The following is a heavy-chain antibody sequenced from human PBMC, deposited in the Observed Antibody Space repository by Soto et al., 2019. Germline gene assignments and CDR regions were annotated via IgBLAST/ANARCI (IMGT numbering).Heavy chain of an antibody. CDR2: IIPIFGTA. CDR1: GGTFSSYA. V-gene: IGHV1-69*01. J-gene: IGHJ6*02. CDR3: ARHLGYSSSSRGYYYYYYGMDV. Sequence: QVQLVQSGAEVKKPGSSVKVSCKASGGTFSSYAISWVRQAPGQGLEWMGGIIPIFGTANYAQKFQGRVTITADESTSTAYMELSSLRSEDTAVYYCARHLGYSSSSRGYYYYYYGMDVWGQGTTVTVSS. D-gene: IGHD6-6*01.